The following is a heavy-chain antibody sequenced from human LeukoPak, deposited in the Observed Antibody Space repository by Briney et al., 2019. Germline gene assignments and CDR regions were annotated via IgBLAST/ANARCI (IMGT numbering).Heavy chain of an antibody. J-gene: IGHJ4*02. CDR1: SGFA. CDR2: ITDSGHRT. Sequence: GGSLRLSCAAFSGFAMTWVRQPPGKGLEWVASITDSGHRTYYADSVKGRFTISRDNSKNTLYLQMDSLRGEDTALYYCAKDPSTFDGDYGDTWGQGTLVTVSS. CDR3: AKDPSTFDGDYGDT. D-gene: IGHD4-17*01. V-gene: IGHV3-23*01.